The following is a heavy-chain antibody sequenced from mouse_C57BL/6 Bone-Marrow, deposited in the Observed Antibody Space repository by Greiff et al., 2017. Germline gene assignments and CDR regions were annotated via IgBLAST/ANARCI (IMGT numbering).Heavy chain of an antibody. V-gene: IGHV7-1*01. D-gene: IGHD2-5*01. Sequence: EVKLVESGGGLVQSGRSLRLSCATSGFTFSDFYMAWVRQAPGKGLEWIAASRNKANDYTTEYSASVKGRFIVSRDTSHSILYLQMNAMRAEDTDIYACARDKTYDSNYDAAMDYWGQGTSVTVSS. CDR1: GFTFSDFY. CDR2: SRNKANDYTT. J-gene: IGHJ4*01. CDR3: ARDKTYDSNYDAAMDY.